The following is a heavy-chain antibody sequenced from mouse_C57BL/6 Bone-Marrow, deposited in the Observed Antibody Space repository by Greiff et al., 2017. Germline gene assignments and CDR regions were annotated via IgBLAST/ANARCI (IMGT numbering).Heavy chain of an antibody. Sequence: EVKLMESGGGLVQPGGSLKLSCAASGFTFSDYGMAWVRQAPRKGPEWVAFISNLAYSIYYADTVTGRFTISRENAKNTLYLEMSSLRSEDTAMYYCARHEGYYGIPAWFAYWGQGTLVTVSA. CDR3: ARHEGYYGIPAWFAY. V-gene: IGHV5-15*01. D-gene: IGHD1-1*01. CDR1: GFTFSDYG. J-gene: IGHJ3*01. CDR2: ISNLAYSI.